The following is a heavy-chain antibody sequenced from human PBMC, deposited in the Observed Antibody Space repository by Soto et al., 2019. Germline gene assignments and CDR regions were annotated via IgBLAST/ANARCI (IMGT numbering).Heavy chain of an antibody. Sequence: QVQLQQWGARLLKPSETLSLTCAVYGGSFSTYYWSWVRQSPGKGLEWIGYLNHGGSTNYNPSLKGRVTISLDMSKNQFFLRLTSVTAADTAVYYCARGRAAAVWGQGTLVTVSS. D-gene: IGHD2-2*01. CDR1: GGSFSTYY. V-gene: IGHV4-34*01. J-gene: IGHJ4*02. CDR2: LNHGGST. CDR3: ARGRAAAV.